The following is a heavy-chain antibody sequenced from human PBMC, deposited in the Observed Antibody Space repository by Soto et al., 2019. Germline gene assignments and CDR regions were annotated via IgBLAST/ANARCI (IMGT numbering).Heavy chain of an antibody. CDR3: AKNSYGDSWNFGLDV. Sequence: EAQLLESGGGLVQPGGSLRLSCTTPRFSLNTYGMTWVRRAPGKGLEWVSTLSASGSGSYYAESVKGRFTVSRDNSKNTMYLQMNSLRDEDTAVYYCAKNSYGDSWNFGLDVWGQGTTVTVSS. CDR1: RFSLNTYG. V-gene: IGHV3-23*01. CDR2: LSASGSGS. D-gene: IGHD4-17*01. J-gene: IGHJ6*02.